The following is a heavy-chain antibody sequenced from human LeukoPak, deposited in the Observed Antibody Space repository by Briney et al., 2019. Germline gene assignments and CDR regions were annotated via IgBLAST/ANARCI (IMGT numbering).Heavy chain of an antibody. Sequence: PSETLSPTCTVSGDSISTNYWTWIRQPPGKGLEWIGYIYDSGSTKYNPSLKSRATISVDTSKNQFSLKLSSVTAADTAVYYCARDRQATTAYDAFDIWGQGTMVTVSS. J-gene: IGHJ3*02. CDR2: IYDSGST. D-gene: IGHD4-17*01. V-gene: IGHV4-59*01. CDR1: GDSISTNY. CDR3: ARDRQATTAYDAFDI.